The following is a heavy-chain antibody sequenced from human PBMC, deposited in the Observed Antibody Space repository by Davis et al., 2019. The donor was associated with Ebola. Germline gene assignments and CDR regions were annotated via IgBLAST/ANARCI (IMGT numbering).Heavy chain of an antibody. CDR2: IYYSGST. CDR1: GGSFSGYY. V-gene: IGHV4-59*01. J-gene: IGHJ5*02. Sequence: PSETLSLTCAVYGGSFSGYYWSWIRQPPGKGLEWIGYIYYSGSTNYNPSLKSRVTISVDTSKNQFSLKLSSVTAADTAVYYCARADCSSTSCYQSWNWFDPWGQGTLVTVSS. CDR3: ARADCSSTSCYQSWNWFDP. D-gene: IGHD2-2*01.